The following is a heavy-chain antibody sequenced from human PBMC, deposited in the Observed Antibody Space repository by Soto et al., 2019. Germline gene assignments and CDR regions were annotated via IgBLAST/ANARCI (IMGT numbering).Heavy chain of an antibody. Sequence: PSDPLSPSCTVSVASITSYYWSWIRQPPGKGLEWIGYIYYSRSTNYNPSLKSRVTISVDTSKNQLSLNLSSVTAADTAVYYCARGLYSGSWGDAFDNWGQGTMVTGSS. CDR3: ARGLYSGSWGDAFDN. CDR2: IYYSRST. J-gene: IGHJ3*02. V-gene: IGHV4-59*07. CDR1: VASITSYY. D-gene: IGHD6-13*01.